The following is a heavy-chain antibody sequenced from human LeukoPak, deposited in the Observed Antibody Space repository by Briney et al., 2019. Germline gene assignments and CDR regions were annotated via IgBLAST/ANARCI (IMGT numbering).Heavy chain of an antibody. Sequence: SYTLSLTCTVSGGSISSSIYYWVWIRQPPGKALECMGSIYYSESTHYNPSLKSRVTISVDMSKDQFSLKLSSVTAADTAVYYCASHRGGGYNDAFDIWGQGKMVTVSS. CDR2: IYYSEST. J-gene: IGHJ3*02. CDR1: GGSISSSIYY. D-gene: IGHD5-24*01. CDR3: ASHRGGGYNDAFDI. V-gene: IGHV4-39*01.